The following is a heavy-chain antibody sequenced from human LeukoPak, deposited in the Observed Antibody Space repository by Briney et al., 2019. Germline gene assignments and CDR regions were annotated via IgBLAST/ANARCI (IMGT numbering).Heavy chain of an antibody. V-gene: IGHV3-7*01. Sequence: GGSLRLSCAASGFTCSSYWMSWVRQAPGKGLEWVANIKQDGSEKYYVDSVKGRFTISRDNAKNSLYLQMNSLRAEDTAVYYCARDRWLARWGQGTLVTVSS. CDR1: GFTCSSYW. J-gene: IGHJ4*02. CDR3: ARDRWLAR. D-gene: IGHD6-19*01. CDR2: IKQDGSEK.